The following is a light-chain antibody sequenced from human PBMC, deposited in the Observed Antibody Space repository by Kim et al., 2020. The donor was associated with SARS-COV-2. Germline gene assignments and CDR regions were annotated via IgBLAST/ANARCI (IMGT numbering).Light chain of an antibody. J-gene: IGLJ2*01. CDR2: QDR. V-gene: IGLV3-1*01. CDR3: QAWDSSPAGL. CDR1: KMGEES. Sequence: VSPGRTASITCSGDKMGEESASWYKQKTGQTPVMVIYQDRKRTSGIAGRFCGSDSGTTATLTNIGNHAMHEADYSCQAWDSSPAGLFGGGTQLTVL.